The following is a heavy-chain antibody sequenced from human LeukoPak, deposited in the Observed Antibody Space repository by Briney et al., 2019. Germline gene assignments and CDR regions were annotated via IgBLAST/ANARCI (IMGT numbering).Heavy chain of an antibody. V-gene: IGHV3-20*04. D-gene: IGHD2-15*01. CDR3: ARVLRYCSGGNCYSGGLGYMDV. CDR1: GFTFDDYG. CDR2: IKWNGGST. Sequence: GGSLRLSCAASGFTFDDYGMSWVRQAPGKGLEWVSGIKWNGGSTGYADSVKGRFTISRDNAKNSLFLQMNSLRAEDTAVYYCARVLRYCSGGNCYSGGLGYMDVWGKGTTVTISS. J-gene: IGHJ6*03.